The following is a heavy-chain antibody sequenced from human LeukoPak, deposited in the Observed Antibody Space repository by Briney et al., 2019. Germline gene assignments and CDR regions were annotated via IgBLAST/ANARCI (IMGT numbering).Heavy chain of an antibody. V-gene: IGHV1-18*01. CDR3: ARDAGISVSGDWIDA. J-gene: IGHJ5*02. CDR1: GYTFTSYG. Sequence: VASVNVSCMASGYTFTSYGISWVRQAPGQGLEWMGWISAYNGNTNYAQKLQGRVTMNTDTSTSTAYMDLRSLRSDDTAVYYLARDAGISVSGDWIDAWGQGTLVTVSS. D-gene: IGHD6-19*01. CDR2: ISAYNGNT.